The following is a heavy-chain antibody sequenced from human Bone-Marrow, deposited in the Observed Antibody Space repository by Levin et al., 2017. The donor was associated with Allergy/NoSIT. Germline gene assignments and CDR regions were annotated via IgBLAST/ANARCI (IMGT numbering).Heavy chain of an antibody. CDR2: IWYDGSNK. CDR1: GFTFSSYG. V-gene: IGHV3-33*01. CDR3: ARCGRGYNWFDP. D-gene: IGHD3-10*01. Sequence: GGSLRLSCAASGFTFSSYGMHWVRQAPGKGLEWVAVIWYDGSNKYYADSVKGRFTISRDNSKNTLYLQMNSLRAEDTAVYYCARCGRGYNWFDPWGQGTLVTVSS. J-gene: IGHJ5*02.